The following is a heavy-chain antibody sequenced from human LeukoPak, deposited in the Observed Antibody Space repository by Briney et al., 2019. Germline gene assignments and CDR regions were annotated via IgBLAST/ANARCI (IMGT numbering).Heavy chain of an antibody. Sequence: SETLSLTCAVYGGSFSGYYWSWIRQPPGKGLEWIGEINHSGSTNYNPSLKSRVTISVDTSKNQFSLKLSSVTAADTAVYYRASKIVAYYDSSGEHYFDYWGQGTLVTVSS. D-gene: IGHD3-22*01. J-gene: IGHJ4*02. CDR3: ASKIVAYYDSSGEHYFDY. CDR2: INHSGST. CDR1: GGSFSGYY. V-gene: IGHV4-34*01.